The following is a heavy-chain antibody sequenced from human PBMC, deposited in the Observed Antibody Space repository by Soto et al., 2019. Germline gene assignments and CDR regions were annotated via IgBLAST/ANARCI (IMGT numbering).Heavy chain of an antibody. V-gene: IGHV1-2*02. CDR3: ARGGWIQLSQWDY. Sequence: QVQLVQSGAEVKKPGASVKVSCKASGYTFTGYYMHWVRQAPGQGLEWMGWINPNSGGTNYAQKCQGRVTMTRDTSISTAYMELSRLRSDDTAVYYCARGGWIQLSQWDYWGQGTLVTVSS. D-gene: IGHD5-18*01. J-gene: IGHJ4*02. CDR1: GYTFTGYY. CDR2: INPNSGGT.